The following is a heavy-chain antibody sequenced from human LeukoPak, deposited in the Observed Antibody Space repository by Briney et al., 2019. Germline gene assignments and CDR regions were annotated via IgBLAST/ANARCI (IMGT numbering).Heavy chain of an antibody. CDR3: ARDYLVGGTDAFDI. J-gene: IGHJ3*02. D-gene: IGHD1-1*01. V-gene: IGHV3-33*01. Sequence: GGSLRLSCAASGFTFSSYGMHWVRQAPGKGLEWVAVIWYDGSNKYYADSVKGRFTISRDNAKNSLYLQMNRLRGEDTGVYYCARDYLVGGTDAFDIWGQGTMVTVSS. CDR1: GFTFSSYG. CDR2: IWYDGSNK.